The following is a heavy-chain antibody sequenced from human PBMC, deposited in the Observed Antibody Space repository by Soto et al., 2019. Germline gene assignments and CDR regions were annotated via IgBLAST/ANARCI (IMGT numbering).Heavy chain of an antibody. CDR1: GFTFSSYS. V-gene: IGHV3-21*01. J-gene: IGHJ6*02. Sequence: GGSLRLSCAASGFTFSSYSMNWVRQAPGKGLEWVSSISSSSSYIYYADSVKGRFTISRDDAKNSLYLQMNSLRAEDTAVYYCARDVAEIYFDWLSYGMDVWGQGTTVTVSS. CDR3: ARDVAEIYFDWLSYGMDV. D-gene: IGHD3-9*01. CDR2: ISSSSSYI.